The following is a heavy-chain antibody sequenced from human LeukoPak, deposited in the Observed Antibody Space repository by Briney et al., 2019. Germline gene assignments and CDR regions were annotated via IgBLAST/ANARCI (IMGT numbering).Heavy chain of an antibody. Sequence: GGSLRLSCVASGFNFGSSGMNWVRQAPGKGLEWVSYISSSSSTIYYADSVKGRFTISRDNAKNSLYLQMNSLRDEDTAVYYCARSSRYDIWTGYPYWGQGTLVTVSP. V-gene: IGHV3-48*02. J-gene: IGHJ4*02. CDR2: ISSSSSTI. CDR3: ARSSRYDIWTGYPY. CDR1: GFNFGSSG. D-gene: IGHD3-9*01.